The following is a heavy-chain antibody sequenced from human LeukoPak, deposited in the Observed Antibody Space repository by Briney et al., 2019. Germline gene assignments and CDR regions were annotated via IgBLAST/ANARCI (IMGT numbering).Heavy chain of an antibody. D-gene: IGHD1-1*01. CDR3: TRGRTTDAFDI. V-gene: IGHV3-74*01. J-gene: IGHJ3*02. CDR1: GLTISNVW. CDR2: ISGDGSST. Sequence: PGGSLRLSCAASGLTISNVWIHWVRQDPGKGLVWVSRISGDGSSTNYADSVKGRFTISTDNAKNTLYLQMSSLRAEDTALYFCTRGRTTDAFDIWGQGTMVTVSS.